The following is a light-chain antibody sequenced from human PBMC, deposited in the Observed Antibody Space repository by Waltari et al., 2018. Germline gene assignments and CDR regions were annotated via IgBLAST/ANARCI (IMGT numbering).Light chain of an antibody. CDR3: QQTYSTPGLT. CDR2: AAS. Sequence: CRASQSISSYLNWYQQKPGKAPKLLIYAASSLQSGVPSRFSGSGSGTDFALTSTSLQPEDLGTYYCQQTYSTPGLTFGGGTKVAIK. J-gene: IGKJ4*01. CDR1: QSISSY. V-gene: IGKV1-39*01.